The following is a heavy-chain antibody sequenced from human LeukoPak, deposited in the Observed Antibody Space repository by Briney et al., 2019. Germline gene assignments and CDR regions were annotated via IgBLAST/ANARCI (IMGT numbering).Heavy chain of an antibody. D-gene: IGHD6-13*01. V-gene: IGHV4-34*01. CDR3: ARLGLYTSSWYRFYYFDY. Sequence: GSLRLSCTASGFTFGDYAMSWLRQAPGTGLEWIGDINHSGSASYNPSLKNRLTMSVDTSKNQFSLKLSSVTAADTAVYYCARLGLYTSSWYRFYYFDYWGQGTLVTVSS. CDR1: GFTFGDYA. J-gene: IGHJ4*02. CDR2: INHSGSA.